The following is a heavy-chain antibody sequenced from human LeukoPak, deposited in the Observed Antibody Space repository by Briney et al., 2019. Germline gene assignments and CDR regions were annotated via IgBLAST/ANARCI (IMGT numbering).Heavy chain of an antibody. Sequence: ASVKVSCKASGYTFTSYAMNWVRQAPGQGLEWMGWINTNTGNPTYAQGFTGRFVFSLDTSVSTAYLQISSLKAEGTAVYYCARGSSSSWYGSPRLDYWGQGTLVTVSS. CDR1: GYTFTSYA. J-gene: IGHJ4*02. CDR2: INTNTGNP. CDR3: ARGSSSSWYGSPRLDY. V-gene: IGHV7-4-1*02. D-gene: IGHD6-13*01.